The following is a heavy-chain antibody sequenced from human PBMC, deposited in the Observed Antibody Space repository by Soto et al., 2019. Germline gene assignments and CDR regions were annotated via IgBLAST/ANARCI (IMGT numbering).Heavy chain of an antibody. J-gene: IGHJ6*02. CDR3: ARCSRNSCYSYGVDV. CDR1: GFTFSNCG. V-gene: IGHV3-48*02. D-gene: IGHD2-15*01. Sequence: VGSLRLSCAASGFTFSNCGMNWVRQTPGKGLEWVSYISDSGATKHYADSVKGRFTISRDNGKDSLYLQMNSLRDEDTAVYFCARCSRNSCYSYGVDVWGQGATVTVSS. CDR2: ISDSGATK.